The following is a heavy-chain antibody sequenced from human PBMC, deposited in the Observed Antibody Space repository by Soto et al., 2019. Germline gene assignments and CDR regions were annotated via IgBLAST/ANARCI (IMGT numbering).Heavy chain of an antibody. D-gene: IGHD3-3*01. J-gene: IGHJ6*02. CDR3: ARYEYYYYNGMDV. V-gene: IGHV3-53*01. CDR2: IYTGGST. Sequence: GGSLRLSCAASGFTVSSNYMSWVRQAPGKGLEWVSVIYTGGSTYYADSVKGRFTISRDNSKNTLYLQMNSLRVEDTAVYYCARYEYYYYNGMDVWGQGTTVTVSS. CDR1: GFTVSSNY.